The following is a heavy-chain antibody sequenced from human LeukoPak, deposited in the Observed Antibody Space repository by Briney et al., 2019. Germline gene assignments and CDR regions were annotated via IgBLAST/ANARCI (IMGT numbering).Heavy chain of an antibody. CDR2: IKQDGSEK. V-gene: IGHV3-7*01. CDR1: GFTSSSYW. D-gene: IGHD6-13*01. J-gene: IGHJ6*03. Sequence: GGSLRLSCAASGFTSSSYWMSWVRQAPGKGLEWVANIKQDGSEKYYVDSVKGRFTISRDNAKNSLYLQMNSLRAEDTAVYYCARAGSSWYGWVYYYYYMDVWGKGTTVTISS. CDR3: ARAGSSWYGWVYYYYYMDV.